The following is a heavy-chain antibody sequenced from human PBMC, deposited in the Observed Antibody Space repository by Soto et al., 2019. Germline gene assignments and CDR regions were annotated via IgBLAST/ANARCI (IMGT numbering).Heavy chain of an antibody. V-gene: IGHV1-18*01. D-gene: IGHD3-3*01. Sequence: ASVKVSCKASGYTFRSYGISWVRQAPGQGPEWMGWVSVYNGQTNYEQKFQGRLSMTTDTTTNTAYMELRTLRSDDTAVYYCAXGPIERTMIFGVARNDYWGQGTLVTVSS. J-gene: IGHJ4*02. CDR1: GYTFRSYG. CDR3: AXGPIERTMIFGVARNDY. CDR2: VSVYNGQT.